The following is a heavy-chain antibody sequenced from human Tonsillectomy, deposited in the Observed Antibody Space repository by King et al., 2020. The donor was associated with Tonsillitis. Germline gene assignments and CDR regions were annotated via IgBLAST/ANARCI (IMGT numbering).Heavy chain of an antibody. V-gene: IGHV3-7*03. Sequence: VQLVESGGGLVQPGGSLRLSCAASGFTFSNYWMSWVRQAPGNGLEWVANIKEDGSEKYYVGSLKGRFTISRDNAKNSLYLQMNSLRAEDTAVYYWARDGVGRGGYGDYFDHWGQGALVTVSS. CDR3: ARDGVGRGGYGDYFDH. J-gene: IGHJ4*02. D-gene: IGHD6-19*01. CDR1: GFTFSNYW. CDR2: IKEDGSEK.